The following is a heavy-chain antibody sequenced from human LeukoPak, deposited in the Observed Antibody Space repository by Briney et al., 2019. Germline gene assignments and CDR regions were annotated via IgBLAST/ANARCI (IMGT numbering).Heavy chain of an antibody. V-gene: IGHV1-69*04. CDR1: GGTFSSYA. J-gene: IGHJ3*02. CDR3: ARDRSGSGSYGGRGPDAFDI. CDR2: IIPILGIA. Sequence: SVKVSCKASGGTFSSYAISWVRQAPGQGLEWMGRIIPILGIANYAQKFQGRVTITADKSTSTAYMELSSLRSEDTAVYYCARDRSGSGSYGGRGPDAFDIWGQGTMVTVSS. D-gene: IGHD3-10*01.